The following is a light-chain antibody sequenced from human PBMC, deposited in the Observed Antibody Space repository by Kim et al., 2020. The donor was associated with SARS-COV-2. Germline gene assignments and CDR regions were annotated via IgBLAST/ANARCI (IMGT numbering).Light chain of an antibody. Sequence: SYELTQPPSVSVAPGETATITCEGNNIGSKDVNWYQQMPGQAPRLVIYYDTDRPSGIPERFSGSKFGDAATLTISGVVAGDEADYFCQVWDSSSDLRVFGGGTKVTVL. CDR3: QVWDSSSDLRV. J-gene: IGLJ3*02. CDR2: YDT. V-gene: IGLV3-21*04. CDR1: NIGSKD.